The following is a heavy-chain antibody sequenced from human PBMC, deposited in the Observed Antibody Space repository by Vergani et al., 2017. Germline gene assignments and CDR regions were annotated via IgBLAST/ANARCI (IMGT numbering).Heavy chain of an antibody. CDR1: GFTFSSYG. V-gene: IGHV3-33*01. CDR2: IWYDGSNK. D-gene: IGHD4-17*01. CDR3: ARGSVRPPYYLDY. J-gene: IGHJ4*02. Sequence: QVQLVESGGGVVQPGRSLRLSCAASGFTFSSYGMHWVRQAPGKGLEWVAVIWYDGSNKYYADSVKGRFTISRDNSKNTLYLQMNSLRAEDTAVYYCARGSVRPPYYLDYWGQGTLVTVSS.